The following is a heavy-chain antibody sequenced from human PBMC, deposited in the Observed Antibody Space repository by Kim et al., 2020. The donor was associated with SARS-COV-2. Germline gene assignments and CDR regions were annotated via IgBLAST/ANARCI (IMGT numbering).Heavy chain of an antibody. CDR3: ASDGLSYFDSSAYYSAAVNC. Sequence: GGSLRLSCAASGFTFSSYWMSWVRQAPGKGLEWVANIKQDGSEKSYVDSVQGRFTISRDNAKNSLYLQMNSVRAEGTAVYYCASDGLSYFDSSAYYSAAVNCWGQGTLLPVPS. CDR2: IKQDGSEK. J-gene: IGHJ4*02. D-gene: IGHD3-22*01. V-gene: IGHV3-7*03. CDR1: GFTFSSYW.